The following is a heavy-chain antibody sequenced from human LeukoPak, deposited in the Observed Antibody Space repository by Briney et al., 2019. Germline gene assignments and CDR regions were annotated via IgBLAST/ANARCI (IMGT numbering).Heavy chain of an antibody. D-gene: IGHD2-2*01. CDR3: ARGRGYCSSSSCYDFDY. J-gene: IGHJ4*02. CDR2: IYGGDSET. Sequence: GESLKIPRPGSGYIFPHYSIAWLRQLPPRAPAGMGIIYGGDSETRYSPSFQGQVTISADKSITTTNLQWSSLKASDTAMYYCARGRGYCSSSSCYDFDYWGQGTLVTVSS. V-gene: IGHV5-51*01. CDR1: GYIFPHYS.